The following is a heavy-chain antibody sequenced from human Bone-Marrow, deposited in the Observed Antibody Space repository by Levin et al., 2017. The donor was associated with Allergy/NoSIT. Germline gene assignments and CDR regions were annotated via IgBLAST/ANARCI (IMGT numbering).Heavy chain of an antibody. CDR3: AKDDGFKWQIREDFDY. CDR2: ISASSDAT. Sequence: SGGSLRLSCAASGFTFSTYPMSWVRQAPGKGLEWVSTISASSDATYYADSVKGRFTISRDNSKNTLYLQMSGLRADDTAVFYCAKDDGFKWQIREDFDYWGQGTLVTVSS. V-gene: IGHV3-23*01. J-gene: IGHJ4*02. D-gene: IGHD1-26*01. CDR1: GFTFSTYP.